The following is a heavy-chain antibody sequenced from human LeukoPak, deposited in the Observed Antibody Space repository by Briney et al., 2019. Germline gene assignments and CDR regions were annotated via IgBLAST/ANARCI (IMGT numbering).Heavy chain of an antibody. D-gene: IGHD2-21*02. CDR1: GFNFRDYT. CDR3: ARTCGGDCSYAFDI. Sequence: GGSLRLSCAASGFNFRDYTMTWIRQAPGKGLEWVSGIGIAGTATYYKDSVKGRFTISRDNAKHSLYLQMNSLRAEDTAVYYCARTCGGDCSYAFDIWGQGTMVTVSS. J-gene: IGHJ3*02. CDR2: IGIAGTAT. V-gene: IGHV3-11*04.